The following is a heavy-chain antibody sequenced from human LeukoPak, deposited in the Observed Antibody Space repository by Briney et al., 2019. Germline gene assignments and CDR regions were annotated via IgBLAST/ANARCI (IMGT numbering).Heavy chain of an antibody. Sequence: ASVKVSCKASGYTFTSYDISWVRQATGQGLEWMGWMNPNSGNTGYAQKFQGRVTMTRNTSTSTAYMELSSLGSEDTAVYYCARPWRGGLNDGFDIWGQGTMVTVSS. D-gene: IGHD3/OR15-3a*01. CDR2: MNPNSGNT. V-gene: IGHV1-8*01. CDR1: GYTFTSYD. CDR3: ARPWRGGLNDGFDI. J-gene: IGHJ3*02.